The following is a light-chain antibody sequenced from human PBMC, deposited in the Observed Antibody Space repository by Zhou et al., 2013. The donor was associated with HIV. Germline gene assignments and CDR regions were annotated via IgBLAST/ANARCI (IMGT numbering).Light chain of an antibody. CDR3: QQRSNWLT. CDR2: GAS. J-gene: IGKJ4*01. V-gene: IGKV3-15*01. Sequence: EILVTQSPATLSVSPGERATLSCRASQSVSSNLAWYQQKPGQAPRLLIYGASTRATGIPARFSGSGSGTEFTLTINSLQSEDFALYYCQQRSNWLTFGGGTYVEVK. CDR1: QSVSSN.